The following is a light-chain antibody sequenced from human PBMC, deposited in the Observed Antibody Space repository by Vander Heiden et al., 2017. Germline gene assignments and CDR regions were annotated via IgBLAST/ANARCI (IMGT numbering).Light chain of an antibody. Sequence: DVVLTQSPLSLSVTLGQPASISCRSSQSLLYSDGNTHLNWFQQRPGQSPWRLIYILSIRDSGVPDRCSGSGSGTDFTLKISRVEAEDVGVYYCIQGSHWPYTFGQGTKLEIK. CDR1: QSLLYSDGNTH. CDR3: IQGSHWPYT. V-gene: IGKV2-30*01. CDR2: ILS. J-gene: IGKJ2*01.